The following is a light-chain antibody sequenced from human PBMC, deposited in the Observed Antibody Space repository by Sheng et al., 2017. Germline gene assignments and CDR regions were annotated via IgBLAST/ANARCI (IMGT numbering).Light chain of an antibody. CDR3: QQYYSAPPIT. CDR2: AAS. V-gene: IGKV1-NL1*01. Sequence: DIQMTQSPSSLSASVGDRVTITCRASQGIINSLAWYQQKPGKAPKLLIYAASRLESGVPSRFSGYRSGTDYTLTISSLQPEDFATYYCQQYYSAPPITFGQGTRLEIK. CDR1: QGIINS. J-gene: IGKJ5*01.